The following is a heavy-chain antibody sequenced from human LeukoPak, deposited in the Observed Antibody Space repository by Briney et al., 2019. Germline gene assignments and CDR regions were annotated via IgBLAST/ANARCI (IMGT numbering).Heavy chain of an antibody. J-gene: IGHJ4*02. Sequence: ASVTVSCKASGYTFTSYAMHWVRQAPGQRLERMGWINAGNGNTKYSQKFQGRVTITRDTSASTAYMELSSLRSEDTAVYYCARDAVAGWAYYFDYWGQGTLVTVSS. CDR1: GYTFTSYA. D-gene: IGHD6-19*01. V-gene: IGHV1-3*01. CDR3: ARDAVAGWAYYFDY. CDR2: INAGNGNT.